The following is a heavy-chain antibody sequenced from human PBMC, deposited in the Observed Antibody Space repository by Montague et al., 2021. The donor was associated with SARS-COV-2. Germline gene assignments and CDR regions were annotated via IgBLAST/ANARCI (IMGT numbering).Heavy chain of an antibody. CDR1: GGSITDRTYY. V-gene: IGHV4-39*01. CDR2: INYSRTT. Sequence: SETLSLTCSVSGGSITDRTYYWGCIRQSPGKGLEWIGAINYSRTTXYNPSLKSRVTISLDTAKNQFSLKMTSVTAADTAVYYCARHWGIAAAGNWGQGTLVTVSS. D-gene: IGHD6-13*01. J-gene: IGHJ4*02. CDR3: ARHWGIAAAGN.